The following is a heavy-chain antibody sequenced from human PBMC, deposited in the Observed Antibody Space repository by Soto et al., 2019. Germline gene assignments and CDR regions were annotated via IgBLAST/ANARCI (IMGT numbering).Heavy chain of an antibody. Sequence: EVQLVESGGDLVQPGGSLRLSCVASGFTFSGYWMSWVRQAPGKGLEWVANIKKDGSEKFYADAVRGRFTLSRDNTKSSFYLELGGLRAEDTAIYYCARGSNQDYWGQGTLVAVSS. D-gene: IGHD2-8*01. J-gene: IGHJ4*02. CDR3: ARGSNQDY. CDR2: IKKDGSEK. CDR1: GFTFSGYW. V-gene: IGHV3-7*03.